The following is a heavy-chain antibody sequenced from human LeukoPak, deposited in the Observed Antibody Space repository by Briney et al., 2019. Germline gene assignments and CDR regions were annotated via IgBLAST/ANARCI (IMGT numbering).Heavy chain of an antibody. CDR2: IYPGDSDT. Sequence: GEYLKISCKGSGYSFTSYWIGWVRQMPGKGLEWMGIIYPGDSDTRYSPSFQGQVTISADKSISTAYLQWSSLKASDTAMYYCARERRAAGRRYYFDYWGQGTLVTVSS. CDR3: ARERRAAGRRYYFDY. D-gene: IGHD6-13*01. V-gene: IGHV5-51*01. CDR1: GYSFTSYW. J-gene: IGHJ4*02.